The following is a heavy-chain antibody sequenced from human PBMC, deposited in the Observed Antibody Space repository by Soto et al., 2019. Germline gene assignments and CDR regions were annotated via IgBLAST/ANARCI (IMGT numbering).Heavy chain of an antibody. CDR3: ARIGGDKVRGVIQNNWFDP. CDR2: INHSGST. CDR1: GGSFSGYY. D-gene: IGHD3-10*01. J-gene: IGHJ5*02. V-gene: IGHV4-34*01. Sequence: QVQLQQWGAGLLKPSETLSLTCAVYGGSFSGYYWSWIRQPPGKGLEWIGEINHSGSTNYNPSLKSRVTISVDTSKNQFSLKLSSVTAADTAVYYCARIGGDKVRGVIQNNWFDPWGQGTLVTVSS.